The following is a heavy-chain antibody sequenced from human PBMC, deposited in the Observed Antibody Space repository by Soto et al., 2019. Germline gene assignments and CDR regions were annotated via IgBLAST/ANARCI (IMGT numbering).Heavy chain of an antibody. CDR1: AGTLSTYA. CDR2: CVSTFNKV. D-gene: IGHD6-6*01. V-gene: IGHV1-69*01. J-gene: IGHJ5*02. CDR3: ARAWVRSSALTLSLDS. Sequence: QVQLVQSGAEVKKPGSSVRVSCKAPAGTLSTYAISWVRQAPAQGLEWMGECVSTFNKVNYAQKFQGRVALSADESTSTAYMELTGLTSKDTAVYFCARAWVRSSALTLSLDSWGQGTLVIVSS.